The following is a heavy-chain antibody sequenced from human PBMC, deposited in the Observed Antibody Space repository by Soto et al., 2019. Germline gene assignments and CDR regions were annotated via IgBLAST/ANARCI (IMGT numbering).Heavy chain of an antibody. CDR3: AKDKTGDYYYGMDV. CDR2: ISYDGSNK. D-gene: IGHD3-10*01. Sequence: GGSLRLSCAASGFTLSSYGMHWVRQAPGKGLEWVAVISYDGSNKYYADSVKGRFTISRDNSKNTLYLQMNSLRAEDTAVYYCAKDKTGDYYYGMDVWGQGTTVTVSS. J-gene: IGHJ6*02. CDR1: GFTLSSYG. V-gene: IGHV3-30*18.